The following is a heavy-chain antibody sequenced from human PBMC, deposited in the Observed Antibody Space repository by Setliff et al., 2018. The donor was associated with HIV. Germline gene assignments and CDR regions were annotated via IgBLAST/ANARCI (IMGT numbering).Heavy chain of an antibody. J-gene: IGHJ4*02. Sequence: PSETLSLTCAVYGGPLSGYFWSWIRQSPGKGLEWIGEISFSGTTNYNPSLKSRVTISIDTSKEWFSLQLTSVTRADTAVYFCARAPVVTAQPNHFDFWGQGMLVTVSS. CDR1: GGPLSGYF. CDR3: ARAPVVTAQPNHFDF. V-gene: IGHV4-34*01. CDR2: ISFSGTT. D-gene: IGHD2-21*02.